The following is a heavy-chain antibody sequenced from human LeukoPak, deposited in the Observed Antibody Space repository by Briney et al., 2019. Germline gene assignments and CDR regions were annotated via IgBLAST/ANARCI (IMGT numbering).Heavy chain of an antibody. D-gene: IGHD6-6*01. CDR3: ARGGQLVYYYYGMDV. CDR2: ISAYNGNT. CDR1: GYTFTSYG. Sequence: ASVTVSCTASGYTFTSYGISWVRQAPGQGLEWMGWISAYNGNTNYAQKLQGRVTMTTDTSTSTAYMELRSLRSDDTAVYYCARGGQLVYYYYGMDVWGQGTTVTVCS. J-gene: IGHJ6*02. V-gene: IGHV1-18*01.